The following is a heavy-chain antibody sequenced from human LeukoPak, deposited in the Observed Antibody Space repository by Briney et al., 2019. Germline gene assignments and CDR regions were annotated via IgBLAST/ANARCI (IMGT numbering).Heavy chain of an antibody. CDR2: ISSSSSSYI. J-gene: IGHJ6*03. Sequence: GGSLRLSCAASGFTFSTYAMNWVRQAPGKGLEWVSSISSSSSSYIYYADSVRGRFTISRDNAKNSLYLRMNSLRAEDTAVYYCARVPCSGGSCYPGYYYYMDVWGKGTTVTVSS. CDR3: ARVPCSGGSCYPGYYYYMDV. V-gene: IGHV3-21*01. D-gene: IGHD2-15*01. CDR1: GFTFSTYA.